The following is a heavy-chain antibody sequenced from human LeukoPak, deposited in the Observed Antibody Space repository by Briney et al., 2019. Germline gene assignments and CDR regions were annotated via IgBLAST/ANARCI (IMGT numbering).Heavy chain of an antibody. V-gene: IGHV1-46*01. CDR3: ARDRRYSSGCYNWFDP. Sequence: ASVKVSCKASGYTFTSYYMHWVRQAPGQGLEWMGIINPSGGSTSYAQKFQGRVTMTGDTSTSTVYMELSSLRSEDTAVYYCARDRRYSSGCYNWFDPWGQGTLVTVSS. CDR2: INPSGGST. D-gene: IGHD6-19*01. CDR1: GYTFTSYY. J-gene: IGHJ5*02.